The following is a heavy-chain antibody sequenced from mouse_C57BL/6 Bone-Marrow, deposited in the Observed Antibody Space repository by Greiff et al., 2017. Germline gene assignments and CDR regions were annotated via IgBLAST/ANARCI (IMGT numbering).Heavy chain of an antibody. Sequence: QVQLQQPGAELVMPGASVKLSCKASGYTFTSYWMHWVKQRPGQGLEWIGEIDPSDSYTNYNQKFKGKSTLTVDKSSSPAYMQLSSLTSEDSAVYDCASGAPSLAYWGQGTLVTVSA. J-gene: IGHJ3*01. CDR2: IDPSDSYT. V-gene: IGHV1-69*01. CDR1: GYTFTSYW. CDR3: ASGAPSLAY.